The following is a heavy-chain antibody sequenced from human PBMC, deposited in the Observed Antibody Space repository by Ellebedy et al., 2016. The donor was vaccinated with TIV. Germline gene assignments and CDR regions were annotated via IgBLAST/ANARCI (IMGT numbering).Heavy chain of an antibody. V-gene: IGHV4-59*01. Sequence: SETLSLTCTVSGGSISSYYWSWIRQPPGKGLEWIGYIYYSGSTNYNPSLKSRVTISVDTSKNQFSLKLSSVTAADTAVYYCARGVGIAVAGTSAFDIWGQGTMVTVSS. CDR1: GGSISSYY. CDR3: ARGVGIAVAGTSAFDI. CDR2: IYYSGST. D-gene: IGHD6-19*01. J-gene: IGHJ3*02.